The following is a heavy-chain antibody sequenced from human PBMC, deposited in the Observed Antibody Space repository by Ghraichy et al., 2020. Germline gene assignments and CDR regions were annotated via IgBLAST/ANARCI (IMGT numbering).Heavy chain of an antibody. J-gene: IGHJ4*02. V-gene: IGHV3-48*02. D-gene: IGHD3-16*02. CDR1: GFSFSTYS. CDR2: ISGSSGSI. Sequence: GSLRLSCAASGFSFSTYSMNWVRQVPGKGLEWLSYISGSSGSIYYADSVRGRFTVSRDNAKNSLFLQMNSLRDEDTAVYYCARDRDDIWGNCRYSFNCWGQGTLVTVSS. CDR3: ARDRDDIWGNCRYSFNC.